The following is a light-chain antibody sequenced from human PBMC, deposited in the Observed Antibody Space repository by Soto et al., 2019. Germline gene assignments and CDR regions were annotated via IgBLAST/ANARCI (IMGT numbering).Light chain of an antibody. CDR3: QKYDSAPWT. J-gene: IGKJ1*01. Sequence: DIQMTQSPSSLSASVGDRVTITCQASQDILTYLAWYQQKPGQVPELLIQAASTLQPGXKPRLRXSGSGTEFTITIKSLQPEDVATYYCQKYDSAPWTFGQGTKVDIK. V-gene: IGKV1-27*01. CDR2: AAS. CDR1: QDILTY.